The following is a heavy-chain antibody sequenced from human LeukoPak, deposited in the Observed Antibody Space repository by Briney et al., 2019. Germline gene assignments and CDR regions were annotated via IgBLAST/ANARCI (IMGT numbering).Heavy chain of an antibody. CDR1: GFTFSSYW. J-gene: IGHJ4*02. Sequence: GGSLRLSCVASGFTFSSYWMHWVRQAPGKGLVWVSRINSDGSSTKCADSVKGRFTISRDNAKNSLYLQMDSLRVEDTAMYYCAKGIITDIQNWGQGTLVTVSS. CDR3: AKGIITDIQN. CDR2: INSDGSST. D-gene: IGHD3-16*01. V-gene: IGHV3-74*03.